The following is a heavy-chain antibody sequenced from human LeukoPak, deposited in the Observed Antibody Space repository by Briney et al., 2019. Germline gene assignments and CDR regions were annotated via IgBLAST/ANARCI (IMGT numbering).Heavy chain of an antibody. J-gene: IGHJ4*02. CDR1: GFTFSSYA. CDR2: ISSSGSTI. Sequence: HPGGSLRLSCAASGFTFSSYAMSWVRQAPGKGLEWVSYISSSGSTIYYADSVKGRFTISRDNAKNSLYLQMNSLRAEDTAVYYCASSKTAGYPFDYWGQGTLVTVSS. CDR3: ASSKTAGYPFDY. V-gene: IGHV3-48*04. D-gene: IGHD5-18*01.